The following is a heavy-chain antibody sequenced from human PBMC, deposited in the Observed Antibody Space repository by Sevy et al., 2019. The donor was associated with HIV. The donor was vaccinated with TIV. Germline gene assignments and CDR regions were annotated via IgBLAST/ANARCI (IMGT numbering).Heavy chain of an antibody. J-gene: IGHJ3*02. D-gene: IGHD3-22*01. V-gene: IGHV3-21*01. Sequence: GGSLRLSCAASGFTFSSYSMNWVRQAPGKGLEWVSSISSSSSYIYYADSVKGRFTISRDNAKNSLYLQMNSLRAEDTAVYYCARASARTQPNDHSSGYSGDPRGDAFDIWGQGTMVTVSS. CDR2: ISSSSSYI. CDR3: ARASARTQPNDHSSGYSGDPRGDAFDI. CDR1: GFTFSSYS.